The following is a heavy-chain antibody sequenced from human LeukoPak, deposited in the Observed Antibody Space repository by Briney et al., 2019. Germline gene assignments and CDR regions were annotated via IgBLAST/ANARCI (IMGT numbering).Heavy chain of an antibody. CDR3: ARVSVVRTGVFDH. CDR1: VFTFSSYA. J-gene: IGHJ4*02. D-gene: IGHD3-22*01. V-gene: IGHV3-30-3*01. CDR2: ISYDGSNK. Sequence: GRSLRLSCAASVFTFSSYAIHWVRQAPGKGLEWVAVISYDGSNKYYADSVKGRFTISRDNSKKTRDVQMIILRDKDTAVYYCARVSVVRTGVFDHWGKGTLVTVSS.